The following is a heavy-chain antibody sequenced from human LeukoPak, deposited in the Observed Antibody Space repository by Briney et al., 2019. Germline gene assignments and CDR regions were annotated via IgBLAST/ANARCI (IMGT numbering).Heavy chain of an antibody. V-gene: IGHV4-39*01. CDR3: ARLPRYNWFDP. Sequence: KPSETLSLTCAVSGGSISSSSYYWGWIRQPPGKGLEWIGSIYYSGSTYYNPSLKSRVTISVDTSKNQFSLKLISVTAADTAVYYCARLPRYNWFDPWGQGTLVTVSS. CDR2: IYYSGST. J-gene: IGHJ5*02. CDR1: GGSISSSSYY.